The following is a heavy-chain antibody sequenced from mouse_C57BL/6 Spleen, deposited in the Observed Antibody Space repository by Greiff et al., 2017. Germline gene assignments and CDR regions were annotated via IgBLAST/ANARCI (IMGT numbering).Heavy chain of an antibody. D-gene: IGHD1-1*01. Sequence: VKLQQPGAELVMPGASVKLSCKASGYTFTSYWMHWVKQRPGQGLEWIGEIDPSDSYTNYNQKFKGKSTLTVDKSSSTAYMQLSSLTSEDSAVYYCALYYYGSLFAYWGQGTLVTVSA. J-gene: IGHJ3*01. CDR3: ALYYYGSLFAY. CDR1: GYTFTSYW. CDR2: IDPSDSYT. V-gene: IGHV1-69*01.